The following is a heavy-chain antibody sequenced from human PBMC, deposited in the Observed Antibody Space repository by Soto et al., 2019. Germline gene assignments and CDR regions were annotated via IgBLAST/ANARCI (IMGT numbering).Heavy chain of an antibody. CDR2: RSWNSGSI. V-gene: IGHV3-9*01. CDR1: GFTFDDYA. J-gene: IGHJ4*02. Sequence: EVQLVESGGGLVQPGRSLRLSCVASGFTFDDYAMHWVRQAPGKGLEWVSGRSWNSGSIGYADSVKGRFTISRDNAKNSLYLQMNSLRAEDTALYYCAKGGQLLTEGGGYWGQGTLVTVSS. CDR3: AKGGQLLTEGGGY. D-gene: IGHD2-2*01.